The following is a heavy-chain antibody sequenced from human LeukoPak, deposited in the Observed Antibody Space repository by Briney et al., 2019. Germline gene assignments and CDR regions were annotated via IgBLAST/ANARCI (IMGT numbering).Heavy chain of an antibody. Sequence: ASVKVSCKASGYTFTSYYMHWVRQAPGQGLEWMGWISAYNGNTNYAQKLQGRVTMTTDTSTSTAYMELRSLRSDDTAVYYCARGSGGYSSGWLPYWGQGTLVTVSS. CDR3: ARGSGGYSSGWLPY. CDR2: ISAYNGNT. J-gene: IGHJ4*02. D-gene: IGHD6-19*01. CDR1: GYTFTSYY. V-gene: IGHV1-18*04.